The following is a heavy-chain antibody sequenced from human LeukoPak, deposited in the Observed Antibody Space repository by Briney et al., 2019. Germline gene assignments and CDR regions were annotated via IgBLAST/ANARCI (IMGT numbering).Heavy chain of an antibody. CDR1: GFTFSSYA. V-gene: IGHV3-30-3*01. D-gene: IGHD6-19*01. J-gene: IGHJ4*02. CDR3: ARDPSSSGWYRFDY. CDR2: ISYDGSNK. Sequence: GESLKISCAASGFTFSSYAMHWVRQAPGKGLEWVTLISYDGSNKYYADSVKGRFTISRDNSKNTLYLQMNSLRAEDTAVYYCARDPSSSGWYRFDYWGQGALVTVSS.